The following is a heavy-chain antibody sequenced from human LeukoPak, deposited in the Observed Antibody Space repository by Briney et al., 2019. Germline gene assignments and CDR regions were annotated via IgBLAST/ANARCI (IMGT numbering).Heavy chain of an antibody. CDR1: GGTFSSYA. CDR3: AATTVTTIDY. CDR2: IIPIYGTA. J-gene: IGHJ4*02. Sequence: ASVKVSRTASGGTFSSYAFSWVRQAPGQGLEWMGRIIPIYGTANYAQKFQGRVTITTDESTSTAYMELSSLRSEDTAVYYCAATTVTTIDYWGQGTLVTVSS. V-gene: IGHV1-69*05. D-gene: IGHD4-17*01.